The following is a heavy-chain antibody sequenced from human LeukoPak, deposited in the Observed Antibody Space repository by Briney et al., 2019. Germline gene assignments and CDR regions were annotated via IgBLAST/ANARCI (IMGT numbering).Heavy chain of an antibody. D-gene: IGHD3-10*01. V-gene: IGHV4-59*08. CDR3: ARRYGSGTAGFDY. CDR2: IYYSGST. CDR1: GVSFSSYY. Sequence: SETLPLTCTVSGVSFSSYYWSWIRQPPGKGLEWIGYIYYSGSTNYNPSLKSRVTISVDTSKNQFSLKLSSVTAADTAIYYCARRYGSGTAGFDYWGQGTLVTVSS. J-gene: IGHJ4*02.